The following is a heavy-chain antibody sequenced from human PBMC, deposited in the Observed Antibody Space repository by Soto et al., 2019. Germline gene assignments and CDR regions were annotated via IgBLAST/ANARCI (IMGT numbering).Heavy chain of an antibody. D-gene: IGHD4-17*01. CDR2: ISAYNGNT. V-gene: IGHV1-18*01. CDR1: GYTFTSYG. CDR3: ARDPIYGGNSGAFDI. Sequence: SVKVSCKASGYTFTSYGISWVRQAPGQGPEWMGWISAYNGNTNYAQKLQGRVTMTTDTSTSTAYMELRSLRSDDTAVYYCARDPIYGGNSGAFDIWGQGAMVTVSS. J-gene: IGHJ3*02.